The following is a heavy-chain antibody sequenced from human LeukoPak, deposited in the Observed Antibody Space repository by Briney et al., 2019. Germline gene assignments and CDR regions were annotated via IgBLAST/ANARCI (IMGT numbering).Heavy chain of an antibody. CDR1: GYPISSGYY. Sequence: SETLSLTCAVSGYPISSGYYWGWIRQPPGKGLEWIGSIYHSGSTYYNPSLKSRVTISVDTSKNQFSLKLSSVTAADTAVYYCARPYYDFWSGFDAFDIWGQGTMVTVSS. J-gene: IGHJ3*02. D-gene: IGHD3-3*01. CDR3: ARPYYDFWSGFDAFDI. V-gene: IGHV4-38-2*01. CDR2: IYHSGST.